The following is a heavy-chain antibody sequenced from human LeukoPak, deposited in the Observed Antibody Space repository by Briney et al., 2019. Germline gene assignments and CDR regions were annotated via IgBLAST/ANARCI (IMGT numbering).Heavy chain of an antibody. V-gene: IGHV3-48*03. Sequence: PGGSLRLSCAASGFTFSSYEMNWVRQAPGKGLEWVSYISSSESTLYYADSVKGRFTISRDNSKNTLYLQMNSLRAEDTAVYYCARLGSESITIFGVAHFDYWGQGTLVTVSS. CDR3: ARLGSESITIFGVAHFDY. CDR1: GFTFSSYE. D-gene: IGHD3-3*01. CDR2: ISSSESTL. J-gene: IGHJ4*02.